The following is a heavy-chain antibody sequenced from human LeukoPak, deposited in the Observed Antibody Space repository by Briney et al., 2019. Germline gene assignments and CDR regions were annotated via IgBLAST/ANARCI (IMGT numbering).Heavy chain of an antibody. D-gene: IGHD3-22*01. CDR2: IYTSGST. CDR3: ARDSYDSSGYRLTFDY. Sequence: SETLSLTCTVSGGSISSYYWSWIRQPAGKGLEWTGRIYTSGSTNYNPSLKSRVTMSVDTSKNQFSLKLSSVTAADTAVYYCARDSYDSSGYRLTFDYWGQGTLVTVSS. CDR1: GGSISSYY. V-gene: IGHV4-4*07. J-gene: IGHJ4*02.